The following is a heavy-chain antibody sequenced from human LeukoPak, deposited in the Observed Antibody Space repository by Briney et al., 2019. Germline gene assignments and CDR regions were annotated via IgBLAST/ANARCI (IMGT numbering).Heavy chain of an antibody. D-gene: IGHD7-27*01. CDR2: INWNGGST. CDR3: ARSSASTGDRGAFDI. V-gene: IGHV3-20*04. Sequence: GGPLRLSCAASGLTFDDYAMSWVRQAPGKGLEWVSAINWNGGSTGYADSVKGRFTISRDNAKNSLYLQMNSLRAEDTALYYCARSSASTGDRGAFDIWGQGTMVTVSS. CDR1: GLTFDDYA. J-gene: IGHJ3*02.